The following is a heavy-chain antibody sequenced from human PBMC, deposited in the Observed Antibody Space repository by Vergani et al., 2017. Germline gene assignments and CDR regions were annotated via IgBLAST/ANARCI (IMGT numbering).Heavy chain of an antibody. Sequence: EVQLLESGGGLAQPGGSLRLSCAASGFTFRNYAMTWVRQAPGKGLEWVSIISDNGGTTYYADSVKGRFTISRDNSKDTLYLQMNSLRAEDTAVYYCAKDHVVVVPAAIGYYYYGMDVWGQGTTVTVSS. J-gene: IGHJ6*02. V-gene: IGHV3-23*01. D-gene: IGHD2-2*01. CDR1: GFTFRNYA. CDR2: ISDNGGTT. CDR3: AKDHVVVVPAAIGYYYYGMDV.